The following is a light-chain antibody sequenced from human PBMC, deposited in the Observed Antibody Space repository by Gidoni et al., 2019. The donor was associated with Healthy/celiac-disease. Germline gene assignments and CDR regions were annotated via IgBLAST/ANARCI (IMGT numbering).Light chain of an antibody. CDR2: GAS. V-gene: IGKV3-20*01. CDR1: QSVSSSY. CDR3: QQYGSSRHPG. J-gene: IGKJ3*01. Sequence: EIVLTQSPGTLSLSPGERATLSCRASQSVSSSYLAWYQQKPGQAPRLLIYGASSRATGIPDRFSGSGSGTDFTLTISRLEPEDFAVYYCQQYGSSRHPGFGPGTKVDIK.